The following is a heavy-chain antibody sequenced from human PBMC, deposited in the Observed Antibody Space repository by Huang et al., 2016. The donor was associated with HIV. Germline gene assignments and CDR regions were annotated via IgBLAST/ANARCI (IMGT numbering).Heavy chain of an antibody. D-gene: IGHD3-22*01. J-gene: IGHJ4*02. CDR2: INSDGSSS. Sequence: EVQLVESGGGLVQPGGSLRLSCAASGFTFSSYWMHWVRQAPGKGLVWVSRINSDGSSSGYADSVKGRFTISRDNAKNTLYLQMNSLRAEHTAVSYCVRDPRIQSWLNYFDYWGQGTLVSVSS. V-gene: IGHV3-74*01. CDR1: GFTFSSYW. CDR3: VRDPRIQSWLNYFDY.